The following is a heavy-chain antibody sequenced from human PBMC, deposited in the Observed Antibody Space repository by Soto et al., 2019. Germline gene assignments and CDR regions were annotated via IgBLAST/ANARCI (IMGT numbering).Heavy chain of an antibody. D-gene: IGHD6-19*01. V-gene: IGHV1-18*01. CDR2: INTYNGNT. J-gene: IGHJ4*02. CDR3: ARDPPIAVAAPSRFDY. CDR1: GYTFTNYG. Sequence: GASVKVSCKASGYTFTNYGISWVRQAPGQGLEWMGWINTYNGNTNHAQKFQGRVTITRDTSASTAYMELSSLRSEDTAVYYCARDPPIAVAAPSRFDYWGQGTLVTVSS.